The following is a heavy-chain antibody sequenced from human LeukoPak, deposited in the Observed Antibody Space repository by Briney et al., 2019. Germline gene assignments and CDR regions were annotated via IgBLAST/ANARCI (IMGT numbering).Heavy chain of an antibody. J-gene: IGHJ4*02. V-gene: IGHV4-34*01. CDR2: INHSGST. CDR3: AKGNPEGIHLRLLGFDY. Sequence: SETLSLTCAVYGGSFSGYYWSWIRQPPGKGLEWIGEINHSGSTNYNPSLRSRVTISVDTSKNQFSLKLSSVTAADTAVYYCAKGNPEGIHLRLLGFDYWGQGTLVTVSS. D-gene: IGHD5-18*01. CDR1: GGSFSGYY.